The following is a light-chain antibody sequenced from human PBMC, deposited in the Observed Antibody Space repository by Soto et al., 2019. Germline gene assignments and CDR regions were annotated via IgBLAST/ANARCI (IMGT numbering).Light chain of an antibody. CDR1: SSDVGGYNY. CDR3: SSYTSSSTLDV. J-gene: IGLJ1*01. V-gene: IGLV2-14*01. Sequence: QCALTQPPSASGSPGQSVTISCTGTSSDVGGYNYVSWYQQHPGKAPKLMIYDVSKRPSGVSNRFSGSKSGNTASLTISGLQAEDEADYYCSSYTSSSTLDVFGTGTKVTVL. CDR2: DVS.